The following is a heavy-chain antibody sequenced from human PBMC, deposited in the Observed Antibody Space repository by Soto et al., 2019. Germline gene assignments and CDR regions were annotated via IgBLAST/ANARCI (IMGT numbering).Heavy chain of an antibody. CDR2: ISSSSSYI. Sequence: GGSLRLSCAASGFTFSSHSMNWVRQAPGKGLEWVSSISSSSSYIYYADSVKGRFTISRDNAKNSLYLQMNSLRAEDTAVYYCARGGYSGYVIDAFDIWGQGTMVTVSS. V-gene: IGHV3-21*01. CDR3: ARGGYSGYVIDAFDI. CDR1: GFTFSSHS. D-gene: IGHD5-12*01. J-gene: IGHJ3*02.